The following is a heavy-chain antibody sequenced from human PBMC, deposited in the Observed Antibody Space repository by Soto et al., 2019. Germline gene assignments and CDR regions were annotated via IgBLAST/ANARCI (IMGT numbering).Heavy chain of an antibody. CDR1: GGPISSYY. D-gene: IGHD1-26*01. Sequence: SETLSLTCTVSGGPISSYYWSWIRQPPGKGLEWIGYIYYSGSTNYNPSLKSRVTISVDTSKNQFSLKLSSVTAADTAVYYCARGLAVGTNLNWFEPWGQGTLVTVSS. J-gene: IGHJ5*02. CDR3: ARGLAVGTNLNWFEP. V-gene: IGHV4-59*01. CDR2: IYYSGST.